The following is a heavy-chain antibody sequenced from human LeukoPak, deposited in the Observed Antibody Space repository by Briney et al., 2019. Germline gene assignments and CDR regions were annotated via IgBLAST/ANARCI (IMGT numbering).Heavy chain of an antibody. Sequence: EPSETLSLTCAVYGGSFSGYYWSWIRQPPGKGLEWIGEINHSGSTNYNPSLKSQVTISVDTSKNQFSLKLSSVTAADTAVYYCAARLTVTIDYYYYMDVWGKGTTVTVSS. CDR2: INHSGST. CDR1: GGSFSGYY. V-gene: IGHV4-34*01. CDR3: AARLTVTIDYYYYMDV. D-gene: IGHD4-17*01. J-gene: IGHJ6*03.